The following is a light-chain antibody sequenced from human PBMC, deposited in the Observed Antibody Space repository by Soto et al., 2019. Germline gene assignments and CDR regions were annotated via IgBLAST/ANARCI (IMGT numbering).Light chain of an antibody. CDR2: AAS. V-gene: IGKV1-12*01. CDR3: QQANSFPYT. Sequence: DIQMTQSPPYVSESEGDRVTITCRASQAISSWLAWYQQKPGTAPKLLIYAASTLQSGVPSRFSGSGSGTEFTLTIGRLQPEDFATYYCQQANSFPYTFGQGTKLEIK. CDR1: QAISSW. J-gene: IGKJ2*01.